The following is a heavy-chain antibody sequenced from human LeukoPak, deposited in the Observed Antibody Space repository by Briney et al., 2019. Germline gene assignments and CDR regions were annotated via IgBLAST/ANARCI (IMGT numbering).Heavy chain of an antibody. CDR1: GGTFSSYA. CDR3: ARGLRGIRDY. D-gene: IGHD2/OR15-2a*01. CDR2: VIPIFGTA. V-gene: IGHV1-69*13. Sequence: SVKVSCKASGGTFSSYAISWVRQAPGQGLEWMGGVIPIFGTANFAQKFQGRVTTTADESTSTAYMDLRSLRSDDTAVYYCARGLRGIRDYWGQGTLVTVSS. J-gene: IGHJ4*02.